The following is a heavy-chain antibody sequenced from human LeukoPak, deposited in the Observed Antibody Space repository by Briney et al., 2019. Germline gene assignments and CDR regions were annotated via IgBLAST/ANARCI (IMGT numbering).Heavy chain of an antibody. J-gene: IGHJ4*02. Sequence: GGSVRLSCAASGFTFTNYWLSWVRQGPGKGLEWVANIKIDGSERYYVDSVKGRFTISRDNAKNSLYLQMNSLRVEDTAVYYCARDGIDGFIDFWGQGTLVTVAS. V-gene: IGHV3-7*01. D-gene: IGHD5-24*01. CDR1: GFTFTNYW. CDR3: ARDGIDGFIDF. CDR2: IKIDGSER.